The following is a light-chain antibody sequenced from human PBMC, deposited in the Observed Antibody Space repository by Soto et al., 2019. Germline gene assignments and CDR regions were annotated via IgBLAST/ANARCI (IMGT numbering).Light chain of an antibody. CDR2: GAS. V-gene: IGKV3D-20*02. CDR1: QSVATSQ. J-gene: IGKJ4*01. Sequence: EIVLTQSPGTLSLSPGERATLFCRASQSVATSQLAWYQQKPGQAPRLLIGASSRATGVPDRFIASGSGTDFTLTISSLEPEDFAVYYCQQRSNWPLTFGGGTKVDI. CDR3: QQRSNWPLT.